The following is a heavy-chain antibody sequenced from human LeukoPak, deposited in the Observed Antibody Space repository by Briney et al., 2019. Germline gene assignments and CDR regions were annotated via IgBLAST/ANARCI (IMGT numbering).Heavy chain of an antibody. CDR3: ARATRNCSAP. V-gene: IGHV3-30-3*01. CDR2: ISYDGSNK. CDR1: GFTFSSYA. Sequence: GGSLRLSCAASGFTFSSYAMHWVRQAPGKGLEWVAVISYDGSNKYYADSVKGRFTISRDNSKNTLYLQMNSLRAEDTAVYYCARATRNCSAPGGQGPLVPVSA. J-gene: IGHJ5*02.